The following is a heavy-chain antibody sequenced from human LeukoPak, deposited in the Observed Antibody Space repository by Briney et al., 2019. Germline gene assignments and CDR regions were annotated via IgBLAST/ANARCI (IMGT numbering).Heavy chain of an antibody. CDR3: ARFTWGCRGGCC. CDR1: GFSSKTDH. J-gene: IGHJ4*02. Sequence: PGGSLRLSCEVSGFSSKTDHINWIRQPPGKGLEWVSGVDGTGTSTSYGDSVRGRFTISRGTSKDTIYLQMNSLRAEDAAVYYCARFTWGCRGGCCWGRGTLVTVSS. CDR2: VDGTGTST. V-gene: IGHV3-23*03. D-gene: IGHD7-27*01.